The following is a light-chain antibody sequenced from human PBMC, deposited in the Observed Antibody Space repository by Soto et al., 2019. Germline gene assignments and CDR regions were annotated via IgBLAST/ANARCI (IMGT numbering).Light chain of an antibody. CDR3: QQANSFPLT. CDR1: QGISSC. V-gene: IGKV1-12*01. J-gene: IGKJ4*01. CDR2: DAS. Sequence: DIQMTQSPSSVSASVGDRVTITCRASQGISSCLAWYQQKPEKAPKLVIYDASSLQSGVPSRFSGSGSGTDFTLTISSLQPEDFATYYCQQANSFPLTFGGGTKVDSK.